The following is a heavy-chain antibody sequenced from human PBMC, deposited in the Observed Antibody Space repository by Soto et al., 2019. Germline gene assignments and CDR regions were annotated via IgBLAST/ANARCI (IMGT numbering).Heavy chain of an antibody. D-gene: IGHD5-12*01. CDR2: MAWNGATT. CDR3: AKDHDEDFGYDLDYFDY. V-gene: IGHV3-9*01. J-gene: IGHJ4*02. Sequence: EVKLVESGGGLVQPGRSLRNSCAASGFNFDDYAMHWVRQAPGKGLEWVSGMAWNGATTGYADSVKGRFTISRDNAKNSLYQQMNSLRIEDTAFYYCAKDHDEDFGYDLDYFDYWGQGTLVTVSS. CDR1: GFNFDDYA.